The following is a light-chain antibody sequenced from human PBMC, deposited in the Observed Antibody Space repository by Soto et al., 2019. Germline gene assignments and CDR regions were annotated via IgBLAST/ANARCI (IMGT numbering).Light chain of an antibody. V-gene: IGLV2-14*01. Sequence: QSALTQPASVSGSPGQSITISCTGTSSDVGGYKYVSWYQQHPDKAPKLIIFEVSNRPSGISSRFSGSKSGTTASLTISGLQAEDEADYYCASYTSSRTSVIFGRGTKLTVL. CDR3: ASYTSSRTSVI. CDR1: SSDVGGYKY. J-gene: IGLJ2*01. CDR2: EVS.